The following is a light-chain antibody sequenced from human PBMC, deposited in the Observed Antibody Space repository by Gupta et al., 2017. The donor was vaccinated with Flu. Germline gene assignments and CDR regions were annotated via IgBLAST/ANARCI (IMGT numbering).Light chain of an antibody. CDR3: TSYTTRSTLVV. J-gene: IGLJ2*01. CDR2: EVS. CDR1: SSDVGGYNY. Sequence: SALTQPASVSGSPGQSIAISCTGTSSDVGGYNYVSWYQQHPGKAPKLMIYEVSNRPSGVSHRFSGSKSGNTASLTIXGXQAEDEXDYYCTSYTTRSTLVVFGGGTKLTVL. V-gene: IGLV2-14*01.